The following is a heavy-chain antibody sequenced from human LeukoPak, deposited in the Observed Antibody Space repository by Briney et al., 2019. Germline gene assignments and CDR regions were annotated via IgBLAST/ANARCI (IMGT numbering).Heavy chain of an antibody. V-gene: IGHV1-2*02. CDR2: IHPKTGVT. J-gene: IGHJ4*02. CDR1: GYSFTDHY. D-gene: IGHD7-27*01. Sequence: ASVKVSCKASGYSFTDHYLHWLREAPGQRLEWMAWIHPKTGVTNYAERFQGRLSLTRDTSISTLYMELNSLTSDDTAVYYCARDHNWGPDYWGQGTLVSVSS. CDR3: ARDHNWGPDY.